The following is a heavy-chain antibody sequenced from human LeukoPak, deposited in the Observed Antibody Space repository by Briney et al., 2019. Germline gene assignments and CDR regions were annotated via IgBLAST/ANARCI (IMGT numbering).Heavy chain of an antibody. J-gene: IGHJ4*02. CDR3: ARPPSRGYSSSFEY. Sequence: GESMKISCKGSGYSFPTYWIAWVRQMPGKGLEWMGIIYPDESNIRYSPSFQGQVTISADKSISTAYLQWSSLKASDTAMYYCARPPSRGYSSSFEYWGQGTLVTVSS. V-gene: IGHV5-51*01. D-gene: IGHD2-2*03. CDR1: GYSFPTYW. CDR2: IYPDESNI.